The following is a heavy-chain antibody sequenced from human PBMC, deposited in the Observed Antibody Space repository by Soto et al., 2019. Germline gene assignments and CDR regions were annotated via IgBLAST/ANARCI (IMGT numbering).Heavy chain of an antibody. J-gene: IGHJ2*01. Sequence: QVQLQESGPGLVKPSQTLSLTCTVSGGSISSGGYYWSWIRQHPGKGLEWIGYIYYSGSTYYNPSLKSRVTISVDTSKNQFSLKLSSVTAADTAVYYCARSPPVVIPNWYFDLWGRGTLVTVSS. D-gene: IGHD2-21*01. CDR1: GGSISSGGYY. CDR3: ARSPPVVIPNWYFDL. V-gene: IGHV4-31*03. CDR2: IYYSGST.